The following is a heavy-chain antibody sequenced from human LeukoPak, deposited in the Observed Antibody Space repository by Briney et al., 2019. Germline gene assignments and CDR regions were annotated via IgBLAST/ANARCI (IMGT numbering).Heavy chain of an antibody. Sequence: SETLSLTCAVYGGSFSGYYWSWIRQPPGKGLEWIGEINHSGSTNYNPSLKSRVTISVDTSKNQFSLKLSSVTAADTAVYYCARRAFGMGVNWFDPWGQGTLVTVSS. D-gene: IGHD3-16*01. J-gene: IGHJ5*02. CDR2: INHSGST. CDR3: ARRAFGMGVNWFDP. CDR1: GGSFSGYY. V-gene: IGHV4-34*01.